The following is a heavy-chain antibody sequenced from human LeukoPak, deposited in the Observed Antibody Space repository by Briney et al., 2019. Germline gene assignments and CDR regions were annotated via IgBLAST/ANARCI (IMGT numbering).Heavy chain of an antibody. Sequence: SVKVSCKASGGTFSSYAISWVRPAPGQGLEWMGGIIPIFGTANYAQKFQGRVTITADESTSTAYMELSSPRSADTAVYYCARVREMATLDFGYWGQGTLVTVSS. J-gene: IGHJ4*02. CDR3: ARVREMATLDFGY. D-gene: IGHD5-24*01. CDR1: GGTFSSYA. V-gene: IGHV1-69*13. CDR2: IIPIFGTA.